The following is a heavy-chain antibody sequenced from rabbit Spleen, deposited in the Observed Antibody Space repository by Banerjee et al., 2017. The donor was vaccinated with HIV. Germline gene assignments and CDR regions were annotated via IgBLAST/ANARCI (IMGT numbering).Heavy chain of an antibody. J-gene: IGHJ4*01. CDR1: GFDFSTYY. V-gene: IGHV1S7*01. CDR3: VREVAAKFAL. Sequence: LEESGGGLVQPGGSLTLSCKASGFDFSTYYMTWVRQAPGKGLEWIGLTEPIFGTTYYASWVNGRFTISTHNAQNTLYLQLKSLTAADTATYFCVREVAAKFALWGPGTLVTVS. D-gene: IGHD4-1*01. CDR2: TEPIFGTT.